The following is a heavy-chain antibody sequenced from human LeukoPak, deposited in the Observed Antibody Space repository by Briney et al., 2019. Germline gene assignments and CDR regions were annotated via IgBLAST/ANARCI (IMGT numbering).Heavy chain of an antibody. CDR3: ARRGEPYYYDSSGSSPFDP. CDR1: GYTFTGYY. D-gene: IGHD3-22*01. J-gene: IGHJ5*02. CDR2: INPNSGGT. V-gene: IGHV1-2*02. Sequence: SVKVSCKASGYTFTGYYMHWVRQAPGQGLEWMGWINPNSGGTNYAQKFQGRVTMTRDTSISTAYMELSRLRSDDTAVYYCARRGEPYYYDSSGSSPFDPWGKGTLVTVSS.